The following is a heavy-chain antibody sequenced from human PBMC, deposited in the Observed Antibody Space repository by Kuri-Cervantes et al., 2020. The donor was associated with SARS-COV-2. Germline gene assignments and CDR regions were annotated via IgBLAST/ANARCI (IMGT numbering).Heavy chain of an antibody. CDR1: GFTFSSYA. J-gene: IGHJ4*02. CDR2: ISGSGGST. CDR3: ANHVDTAMATDY. V-gene: IGHV3-23*01. D-gene: IGHD5-18*01. Sequence: GESLKISCAASGFTFSSYAMSWVRQAPGKGLEWVSAISGSGGSTYYADSVKGRFTISRDNSKNTLYLQMNSLRAEDTAVYYCANHVDTAMATDYWGQGTLVTVSS.